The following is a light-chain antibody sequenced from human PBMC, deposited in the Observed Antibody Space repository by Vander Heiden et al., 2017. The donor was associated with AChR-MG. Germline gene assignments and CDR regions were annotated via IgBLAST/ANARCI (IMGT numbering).Light chain of an antibody. Sequence: QLVLTQSPSASASLGASVKLTCTLSSGHSRYAIAWHQPQPEKGPRFLMNLDNDGNHIKGDWIPDRFSGSSSGAERYLTISSLQSGDEADYYCQTWGSGSWVFGGGTKLTVL. CDR2: LDNDGNH. CDR1: SGHSRYA. J-gene: IGLJ3*02. CDR3: QTWGSGSWV. V-gene: IGLV4-69*01.